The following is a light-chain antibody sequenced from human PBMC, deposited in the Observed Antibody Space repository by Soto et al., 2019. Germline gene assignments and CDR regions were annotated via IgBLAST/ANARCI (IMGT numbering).Light chain of an antibody. CDR1: QSVRSSY. J-gene: IGKJ2*01. CDR3: QQYESSPYT. V-gene: IGKV3-20*01. CDR2: GAS. Sequence: EIVLTQSPGTLSLSPGERATLSCRASQSVRSSYLAWYHQKPGQPPRLLIFGASNKATGIPDRFSGSESGTGFTLTISRLEPEDFPVYYCQQYESSPYTFGQATRLEIK.